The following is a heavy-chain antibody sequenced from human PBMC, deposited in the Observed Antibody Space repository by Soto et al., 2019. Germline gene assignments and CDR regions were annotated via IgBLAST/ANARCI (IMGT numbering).Heavy chain of an antibody. CDR2: INHSGST. J-gene: IGHJ6*02. Sequence: LSLTCAVYGWSFSGYYWSWIRQPPGKGLEWIGEINHSGSTNYNPSLKSRVTISVDTSKNQFSLKLSSVTAADTAVYYCARGYDYVWGSYPHYYYGMDVWGQGTTVTAP. V-gene: IGHV4-34*01. D-gene: IGHD3-16*02. CDR3: ARGYDYVWGSYPHYYYGMDV. CDR1: GWSFSGYY.